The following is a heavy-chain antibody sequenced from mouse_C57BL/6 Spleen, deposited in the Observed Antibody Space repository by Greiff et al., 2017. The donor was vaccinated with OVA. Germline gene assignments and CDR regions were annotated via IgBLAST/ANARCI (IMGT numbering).Heavy chain of an antibody. CDR2: IDPSDSYP. CDR1: GYTFTSYW. Sequence: VQLQQPGAELVRPGTSVKLSCKASGYTFTSYWMHWVKQRPGQGLEWIGVIDPSDSYPNYNQKFKGKATLTVDTSSSTAYMQLSRLTYEDSAVYYWARRRLSYYAMDYWGQGTSVTVSS. J-gene: IGHJ4*01. V-gene: IGHV1-59*01. CDR3: ARRRLSYYAMDY.